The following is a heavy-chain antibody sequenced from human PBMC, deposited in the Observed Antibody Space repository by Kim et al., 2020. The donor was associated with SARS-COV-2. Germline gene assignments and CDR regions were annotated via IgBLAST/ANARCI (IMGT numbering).Heavy chain of an antibody. D-gene: IGHD6-6*01. J-gene: IGHJ4*02. Sequence: ASVKVSCKASGYTFTSYGISWVRQAPGQGLEWMGWISAYNGNTNYAQKLQGRVTMTTDTSTSTAYMELRSLRSDDTAVYYCARASFGSERSSSFDLTDYWGQGTLVTVSS. CDR1: GYTFTSYG. V-gene: IGHV1-18*04. CDR3: ARASFGSERSSSFDLTDY. CDR2: ISAYNGNT.